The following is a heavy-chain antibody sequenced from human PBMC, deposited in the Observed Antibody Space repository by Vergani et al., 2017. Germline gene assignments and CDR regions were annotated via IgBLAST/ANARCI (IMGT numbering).Heavy chain of an antibody. Sequence: QVQLQESGPGLVKPSQTLSLTCTVSGGSISSGDYYWSWIRQPPGKGLEWIGYIYYSGSTYYNPSLKSRVTISVDTSKNQFSLKLSSVTAADTAVYYCARVRRDDSSGYYHYYGMDVWGQGTTVTVSS. CDR2: IYYSGST. J-gene: IGHJ6*02. D-gene: IGHD3-22*01. V-gene: IGHV4-30-4*01. CDR1: GGSISSGDYY. CDR3: ARVRRDDSSGYYHYYGMDV.